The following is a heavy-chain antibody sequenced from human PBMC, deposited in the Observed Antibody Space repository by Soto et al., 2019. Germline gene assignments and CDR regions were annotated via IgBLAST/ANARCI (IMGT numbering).Heavy chain of an antibody. V-gene: IGHV4-59*08. D-gene: IGHD4-17*01. J-gene: IGHJ6*02. CDR3: VRQGIDYLHGLVDV. CDR2: VYYTGDT. CDR1: SGPDRSHN. Sequence: QVQLQQSGPRLVKPSETLSLTCTVSSGPDRSHNWGWIRQPPGRGLEWIGYVYYTGDTAYNPSLRGRVTISADPPKNDISLTLNSVTAANPAVYYCVRQGIDYLHGLVDVWGQGTTVSVSS.